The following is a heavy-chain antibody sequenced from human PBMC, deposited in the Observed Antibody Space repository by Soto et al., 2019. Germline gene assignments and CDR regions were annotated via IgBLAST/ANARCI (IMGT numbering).Heavy chain of an antibody. CDR3: ARAYGTMVRGVVGDF. J-gene: IGHJ4*02. CDR1: GFTFSSYA. V-gene: IGHV3-30-3*01. Sequence: QVQLVESGGGVVQPGRSLRLSCAASGFTFSSYAMHWVRQAPGKGLEWVAVISYDGSNKYYADSVKGRFTIARDNSKNTLYLQMNSLRAEETAVYYCARAYGTMVRGVVGDFWGQGTLVTVSS. D-gene: IGHD3-10*01. CDR2: ISYDGSNK.